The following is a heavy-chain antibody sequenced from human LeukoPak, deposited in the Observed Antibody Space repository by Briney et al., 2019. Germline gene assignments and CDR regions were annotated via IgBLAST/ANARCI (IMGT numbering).Heavy chain of an antibody. D-gene: IGHD5-18*01. Sequence: GGSLRLSCAGSGFSVSSNYMSWVRQAPGKGLEWVSVIYSGIKTYYADSVKGRFTISRDDPKNTVYLQMNSLRADDTAVYYCAKDGGDTAMAEFDYWGQGTLVTVSS. CDR2: IYSGIKT. V-gene: IGHV3-66*01. CDR3: AKDGGDTAMAEFDY. CDR1: GFSVSSNY. J-gene: IGHJ4*02.